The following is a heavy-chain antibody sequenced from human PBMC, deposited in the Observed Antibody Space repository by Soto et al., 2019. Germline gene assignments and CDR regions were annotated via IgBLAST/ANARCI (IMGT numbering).Heavy chain of an antibody. CDR3: AREGTYGDYDY. Sequence: ASVKVSCKASGGTFSSYTISWVRQAPGQGLEWMGRIIPILGIANYAQKFQGRVTITADKSTSTAYMELSSLRSEDTAVYYCAREGTYGDYDYWGQGTLVTVSS. V-gene: IGHV1-69*04. CDR2: IIPILGIA. CDR1: GGTFSSYT. J-gene: IGHJ4*02. D-gene: IGHD4-17*01.